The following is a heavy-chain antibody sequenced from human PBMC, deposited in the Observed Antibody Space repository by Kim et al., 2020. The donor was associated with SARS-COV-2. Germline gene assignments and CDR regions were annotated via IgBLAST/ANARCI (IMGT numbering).Heavy chain of an antibody. CDR2: ISYDGSNT. Sequence: GGSLRLSCAASGFTFSSYAMHWVRQAPGKGLEWVAVISYDGSNTYYADSVKGRFTISRDNSKNTLSLQMNSLRPEDTAVYYCAKDSSHSYYLTPYFDSWGQGTLVTVSS. V-gene: IGHV3-30*18. CDR3: AKDSSHSYYLTPYFDS. J-gene: IGHJ4*02. CDR1: GFTFSSYA. D-gene: IGHD3-10*01.